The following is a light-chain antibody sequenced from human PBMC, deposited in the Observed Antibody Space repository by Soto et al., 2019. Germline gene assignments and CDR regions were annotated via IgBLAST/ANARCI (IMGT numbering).Light chain of an antibody. CDR1: QSIISNY. CDR3: QHYGSSTQT. J-gene: IGKJ1*01. CDR2: GAS. Sequence: EIVLTQSPGTLSLSPGERATLSCRASQSIISNYLAWYQQKAGQAPRLLIYGASSRATGIPGRFSGSGSGTDFTLSISRLESEDFAVYYCQHYGSSTQTFGQGTKVDIK. V-gene: IGKV3-20*01.